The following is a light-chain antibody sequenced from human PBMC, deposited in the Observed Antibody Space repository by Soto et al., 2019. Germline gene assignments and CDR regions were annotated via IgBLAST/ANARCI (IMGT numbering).Light chain of an antibody. Sequence: EIVLTQSPATLSLSPGERATLSCRASQSVSKYLAWYQQKPGQAPRLLIYDASNRATGIPARFSGSGSGTDFTLTVSSLEPEEFAVYSCQKRFNWPRTFGQGTKVEMK. CDR1: QSVSKY. CDR3: QKRFNWPRT. J-gene: IGKJ1*01. CDR2: DAS. V-gene: IGKV3-11*01.